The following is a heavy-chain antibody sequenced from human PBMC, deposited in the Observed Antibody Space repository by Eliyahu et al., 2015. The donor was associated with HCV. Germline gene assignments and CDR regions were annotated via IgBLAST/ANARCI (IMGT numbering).Heavy chain of an antibody. D-gene: IGHD3/OR15-3a*01. J-gene: IGHJ2*01. Sequence: EVQLVESGGGLFQPGGXLRLSCAASGFPFSXXWMXWVRQTPGGGXGGXSRINSDGSSTNYADSVKGRFTISRDNAKNTLYLQMNSLRAEDTAVYYCARGDIGLVILRYWYFDLWGRGTLVSVSS. CDR1: GFPFSXXW. V-gene: IGHV3-74*01. CDR3: ARGDIGLVILRYWYFDL. CDR2: INSDGSST.